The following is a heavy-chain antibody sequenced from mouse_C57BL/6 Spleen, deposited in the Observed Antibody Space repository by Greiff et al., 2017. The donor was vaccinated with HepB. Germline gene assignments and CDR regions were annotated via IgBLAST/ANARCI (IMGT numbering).Heavy chain of an antibody. CDR2: IYPGDGDT. D-gene: IGHD2-3*01. CDR3: ARWGDGYYESFFDY. CDR1: GYAFSSYW. J-gene: IGHJ2*01. Sequence: VQLQESGAELVKPGASVKISCKASGYAFSSYWMNWVKQRPGKGLEWIGQIYPGDGDTNYNGKFKGKATLTADKSSSTAYMQLSSLTSEDSAVYFCARWGDGYYESFFDYWGQGTTLTVSS. V-gene: IGHV1-80*01.